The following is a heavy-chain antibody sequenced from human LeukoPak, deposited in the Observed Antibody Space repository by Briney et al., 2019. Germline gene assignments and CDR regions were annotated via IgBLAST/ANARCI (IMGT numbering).Heavy chain of an antibody. V-gene: IGHV4-39*01. J-gene: IGHJ3*02. Sequence: SETLSLTCTVSGGSISSSSYYWGWIRQPPGKGLEWSGSIYYSGRTYYNPSLKSRVDISVDTSKNQFSLKLSSVTAADTAVYYCAGYDSSGYYYDAFDIWGQGTMVTVSS. D-gene: IGHD3-22*01. CDR1: GGSISSSSYY. CDR3: AGYDSSGYYYDAFDI. CDR2: IYYSGRT.